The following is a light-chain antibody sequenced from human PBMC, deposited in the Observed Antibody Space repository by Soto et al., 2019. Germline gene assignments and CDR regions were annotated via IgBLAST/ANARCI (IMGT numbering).Light chain of an antibody. CDR3: PQYNHWPPLT. CDR2: GAS. J-gene: IGKJ4*01. Sequence: EIVMTQSPATLSASPGERATLCCRASQSVRSNLAWYQQKPGQAPRLLIYGASTSATAIPARFSGSGSGTAFTLPISSLQSEDFAAYYCPQYNHWPPLTFGGGTKVDIK. CDR1: QSVRSN. V-gene: IGKV3-15*01.